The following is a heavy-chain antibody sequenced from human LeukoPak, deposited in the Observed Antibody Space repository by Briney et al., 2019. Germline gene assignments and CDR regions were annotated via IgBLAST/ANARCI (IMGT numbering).Heavy chain of an antibody. J-gene: IGHJ4*02. CDR2: IYYIGST. CDR1: GGSISSGGYS. V-gene: IGHV4-30-4*07. CDR3: ARDRYYYDSSGYYWLFDY. D-gene: IGHD3-22*01. Sequence: SETLSLTCAVSGGSISSGGYSWSWIRQPPGKGLEWIGYIYYIGSTYYNPSLKSRTTISVDTSKNQFSLKLSSVTAADTAVYYCARDRYYYDSSGYYWLFDYWGQGTLVIVSS.